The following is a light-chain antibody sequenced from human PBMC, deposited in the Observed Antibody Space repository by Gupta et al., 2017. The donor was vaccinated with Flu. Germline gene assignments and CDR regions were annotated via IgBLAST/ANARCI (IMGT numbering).Light chain of an antibody. J-gene: IGKJ1*01. CDR3: QQLKT. CDR1: QGISSY. CDR2: GAS. V-gene: IGKV1-9*01. Sequence: LTQSPSFLSAAVGDRVTITCRASQGISSYLAWYQQKPGRAPNLLIYGASALHSGVPSRFSGSVSGTEFTLTISSLQPEDFATYSCQQLKTFGQGTKVEMK.